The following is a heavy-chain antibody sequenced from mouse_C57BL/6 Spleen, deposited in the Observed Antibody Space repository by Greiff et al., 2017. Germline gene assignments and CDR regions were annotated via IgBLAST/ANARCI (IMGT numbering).Heavy chain of an antibody. CDR1: GFSFNTYA. V-gene: IGHV10-1*01. J-gene: IGHJ1*03. Sequence: DVKLVESGGGLVQPKGSLKLSCAASGFSFNTYAMNWVRQAPGKGLEWVARIRSKSNNYATYYADSVKDRFTISRDDSESMLYLQMNNLKTEDTAMYYCVRSGGYYPYWYFDVWGTGTTVTVSS. D-gene: IGHD2-3*01. CDR2: IRSKSNNYAT. CDR3: VRSGGYYPYWYFDV.